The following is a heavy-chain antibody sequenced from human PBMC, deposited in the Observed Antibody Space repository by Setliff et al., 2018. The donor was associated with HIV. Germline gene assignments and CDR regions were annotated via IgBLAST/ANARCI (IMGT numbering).Heavy chain of an antibody. CDR2: LSPSGTT. D-gene: IGHD4-17*01. V-gene: IGHV4-34*01. Sequence: SETLSLTCTVYGGSFSNYYTNWIRQPPGKGLEWIGELSPSGTTRSNPSLWSRVTISLDTSNNQFSLKLTSVTAADTAMYYCASFFVTTVTNQDYWGQGTPVTVSS. CDR3: ASFFVTTVTNQDY. CDR1: GGSFSNYY. J-gene: IGHJ4*02.